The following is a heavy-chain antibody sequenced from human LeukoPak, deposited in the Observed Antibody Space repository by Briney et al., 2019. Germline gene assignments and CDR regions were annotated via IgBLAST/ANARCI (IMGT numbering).Heavy chain of an antibody. CDR2: ISGSGGST. J-gene: IGHJ6*03. V-gene: IGHV3-23*01. D-gene: IGHD1-26*01. CDR1: GFTFSSYA. Sequence: PGGSLRLSCAASGFTFSSYAMSRVREAPGKGLEGVSAISGSGGSTYYADSVKGRFTISRDNSKNTLYLQMNSLRAEDTAVYYCRGATTHYYYYMDVWGKGTTVTVSS. CDR3: RGATTHYYYYMDV.